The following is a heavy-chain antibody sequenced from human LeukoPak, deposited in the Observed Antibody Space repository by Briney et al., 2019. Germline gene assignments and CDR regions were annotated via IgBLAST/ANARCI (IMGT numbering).Heavy chain of an antibody. CDR3: ASGGNSLGY. J-gene: IGHJ4*02. CDR1: GFAFSSYS. CDR2: ISSSSSYI. V-gene: IGHV3-21*01. D-gene: IGHD4-23*01. Sequence: PGGSLRLSCAASGFAFSSYSMNWVRQAPGKGLEWVSSISSSSSYIYHADSVKGRFTTSRDNAKNSLYLQMNSLRAEDTAVYYCASGGNSLGYWGQGTLVTVSS.